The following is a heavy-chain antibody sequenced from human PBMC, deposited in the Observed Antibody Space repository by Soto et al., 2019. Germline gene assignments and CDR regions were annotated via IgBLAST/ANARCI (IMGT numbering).Heavy chain of an antibody. CDR2: VFYTGTT. CDR1: GGSISSTTHH. Sequence: SETLSLTCTVSGGSISSTTHHWVWVRQPPGKGLEWIASVFYTGTTYYTPSLKSRVIISVDTSKNQFSLRLSSVTAEDTAVYYCASQSSEWLLFASWGQGTLVTVSS. V-gene: IGHV4-39*01. D-gene: IGHD5-12*01. CDR3: ASQSSEWLLFAS. J-gene: IGHJ4*02.